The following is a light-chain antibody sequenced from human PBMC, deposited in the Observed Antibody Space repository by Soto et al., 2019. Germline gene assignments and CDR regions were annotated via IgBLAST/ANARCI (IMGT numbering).Light chain of an antibody. CDR1: NIGSKS. CDR2: YDS. J-gene: IGLJ2*01. Sequence: SYELTQPPSVSVAPGKTARITCGGNNIGSKSVPWYQQKPGQAHVLVIYYDSDRPSGIPERFSGSNSGNTATLTISRVEAGDEADYYCQVWDSSSDHVVFGGGTKLTVL. CDR3: QVWDSSSDHVV. V-gene: IGLV3-21*04.